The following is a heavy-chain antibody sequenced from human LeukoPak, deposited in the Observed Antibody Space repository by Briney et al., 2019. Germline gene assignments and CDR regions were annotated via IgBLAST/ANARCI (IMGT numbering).Heavy chain of an antibody. CDR3: AKRVNGAFDI. V-gene: IGHV3-23*05. Sequence: GGSLRLSCAASGFNFGSYDMNWVRQAPGKGLEYLSTINTDGSNTWYADSVKGRFTISRDNSKNTVFLHMNNLRHEDTATYYCAKRVNGAFDIWGQGTMVTVSS. CDR2: INTDGSNT. CDR1: GFNFGSYD. J-gene: IGHJ3*02.